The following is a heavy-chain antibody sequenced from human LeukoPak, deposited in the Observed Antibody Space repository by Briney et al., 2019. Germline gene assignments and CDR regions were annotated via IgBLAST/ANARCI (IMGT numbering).Heavy chain of an antibody. V-gene: IGHV1-18*01. CDR1: GYTFTSYG. CDR3: ARYWGCGDPSPFDY. CDR2: ISAYNGNT. Sequence: ASVKVSCKASGYTFTSYGISWVRQAPGQGLEWMGWISAYNGNTNYAQKLQGRVAMTTDTSTSTAYMELRSLRSDDTAVYYCARYWGCGDPSPFDYWGQGTLVTVSS. J-gene: IGHJ4*02. D-gene: IGHD2-21*02.